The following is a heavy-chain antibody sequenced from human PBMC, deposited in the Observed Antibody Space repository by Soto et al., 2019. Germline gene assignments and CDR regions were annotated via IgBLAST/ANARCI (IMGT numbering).Heavy chain of an antibody. J-gene: IGHJ4*01. V-gene: IGHV3-7*01. D-gene: IGHD3-10*01. CDR1: GFTFGSYW. CDR2: IKWDASEK. Sequence: EVQLEESGGGLVQPGGSLRLSCAASGFTFGSYWMSWVRQAPGKGPEWLATIKWDASEKKYVDSVKGRFTTSRDNAKNALYLQMDSLRAEDTAVYYCASDSGYGSRASVNHYLDYWGQGTLVTVSS. CDR3: ASDSGYGSRASVNHYLDY.